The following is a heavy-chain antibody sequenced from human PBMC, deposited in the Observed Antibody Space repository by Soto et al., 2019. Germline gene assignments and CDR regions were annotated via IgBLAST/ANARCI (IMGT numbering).Heavy chain of an antibody. D-gene: IGHD3-22*01. Sequence: SETLSLTCCVSGGSVSSVDYYWSWIRQPPGKGLEWIGYIYYSGSTFYTPSLKNRVTISLDTSKNQFSLKLRSVTAADTAVYYCARVGLHDSTGYYDRFDYWGQGAPVTVSS. J-gene: IGHJ4*02. CDR3: ARVGLHDSTGYYDRFDY. V-gene: IGHV4-30-4*01. CDR2: IYYSGST. CDR1: GGSVSSVDYY.